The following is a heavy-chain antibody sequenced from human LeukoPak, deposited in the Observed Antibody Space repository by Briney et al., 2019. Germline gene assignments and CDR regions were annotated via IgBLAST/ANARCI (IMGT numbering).Heavy chain of an antibody. CDR2: ISNTAGFT. J-gene: IGHJ3*01. CDR1: GFTFSTYA. V-gene: IGHV3-23*01. CDR3: AKSNYYCSDSCQPDDAFDV. Sequence: PGGSLRLSCAASGFTFSTYAMSWVRQVPGKGLEWVSGISNTAGFTYYADSVKGRLTISRDNSKNTLYLQLNSLRAEDTAVYYCAKSNYYCSDSCQPDDAFDVWGQGIMVTVSS. D-gene: IGHD2-15*01.